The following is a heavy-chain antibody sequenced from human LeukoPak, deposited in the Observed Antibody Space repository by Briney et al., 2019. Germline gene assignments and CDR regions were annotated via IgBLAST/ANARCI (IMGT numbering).Heavy chain of an antibody. CDR3: TTGIAVAATFLGIDP. Sequence: GGSLRLSCTGSGFTFGDYAMSWFRQAPGKGLEWVSFIRSKAYGGTTQYAASVKGRFTISRDDSKSIAYLQMNSLKTEDTAVYYCTTGIAVAATFLGIDPWGQGTLVTVSS. CDR1: GFTFGDYA. D-gene: IGHD6-13*01. J-gene: IGHJ5*02. CDR2: IRSKAYGGTT. V-gene: IGHV3-49*03.